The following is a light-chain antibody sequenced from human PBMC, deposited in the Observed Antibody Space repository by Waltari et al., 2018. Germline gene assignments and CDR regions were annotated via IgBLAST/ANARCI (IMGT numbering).Light chain of an antibody. Sequence: DIQMTQSPSTLSAFVGDRVTITCRASQSISKLLPWYQLKPGKAPKLLIYGASTLDGGVPSRFSGSGSGAEFTLTISSLQPDDVATYHCHQYHTYLWTFGQGTKVEIK. CDR1: QSISKL. J-gene: IGKJ1*01. CDR2: GAS. V-gene: IGKV1-5*01. CDR3: HQYHTYLWT.